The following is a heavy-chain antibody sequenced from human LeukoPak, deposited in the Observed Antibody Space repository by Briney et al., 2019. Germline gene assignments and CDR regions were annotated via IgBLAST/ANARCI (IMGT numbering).Heavy chain of an antibody. CDR3: ARDGGELAYCGGDCYSWYFDL. V-gene: IGHV1-46*01. Sequence: ASVNVSCKASGYTFTSYYMHWVRQAPGQGLEWMGIINPNGGSTSYAQKFQGRVTMTRDTSTSTVYMELSSLRSEDTAVYYCARDGGELAYCGGDCYSWYFDLWGRGTLVTVSS. D-gene: IGHD2-21*02. J-gene: IGHJ2*01. CDR1: GYTFTSYY. CDR2: INPNGGST.